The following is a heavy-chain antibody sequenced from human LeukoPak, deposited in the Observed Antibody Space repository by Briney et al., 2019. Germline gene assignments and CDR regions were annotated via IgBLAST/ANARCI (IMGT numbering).Heavy chain of an antibody. D-gene: IGHD2-2*01. CDR2: INHSGST. CDR1: GGSFSGYY. V-gene: IGHV4-34*01. CDR3: ARGPRGRDSTS. J-gene: IGHJ4*02. Sequence: SETLSLTCAVYGGSFSGYYWSWIRQPPGKGLEWIGEINHSGSTNYNPSLKSRVTISVDTSKNQFSLKLSSVTAADTAVYYCARGPRGRDSTSWGQGTLVTVSS.